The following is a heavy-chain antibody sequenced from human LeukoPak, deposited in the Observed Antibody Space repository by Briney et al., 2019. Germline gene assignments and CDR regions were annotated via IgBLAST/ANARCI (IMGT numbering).Heavy chain of an antibody. V-gene: IGHV1-69*13. D-gene: IGHD3-9*01. CDR2: IIPIFGTA. J-gene: IGHJ4*02. CDR3: AREGSDILSY. Sequence: ASVKVSCKASGGTFSSYAISWVRQAPGQGLEWMGGIIPIFGTANYAQKFQGRVTITADESTSTAYMELRSLRSEDTAVYYCAREGSDILSYWGQGTLLTVSS. CDR1: GGTFSSYA.